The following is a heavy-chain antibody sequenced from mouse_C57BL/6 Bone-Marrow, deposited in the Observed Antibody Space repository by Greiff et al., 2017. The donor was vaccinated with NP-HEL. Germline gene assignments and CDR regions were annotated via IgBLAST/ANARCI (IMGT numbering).Heavy chain of an antibody. CDR2: ISYDGSN. D-gene: IGHD1-1*01. CDR1: GYSITSGYY. V-gene: IGHV3-6*01. Sequence: DVQLQESGPGLVKPSQSLSLTCSVTGYSITSGYYWNWIRQFPGNKLEWMGYISYDGSNNYNPSLKNRISINRETSKNQFFLKLNSVTTEDTATYYCALYYYGSSSYYFDYWGQGTTLTVSS. J-gene: IGHJ2*01. CDR3: ALYYYGSSSYYFDY.